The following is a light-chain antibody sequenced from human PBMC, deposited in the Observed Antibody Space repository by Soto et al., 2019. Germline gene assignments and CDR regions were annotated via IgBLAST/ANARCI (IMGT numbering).Light chain of an antibody. CDR3: SSYTSSNTLVV. CDR2: DVI. V-gene: IGLV2-14*03. J-gene: IGLJ2*01. CDR1: SSDVGGYNY. Sequence: QSALTQPASVSGSPGQSITISCTGTSSDVGGYNYVSWYQQYPGKAPKLMIYDVIHRSSGVSNRFSGSKSGNMASLTISGLQADDEADYYCSSYTSSNTLVVFGGGTKLTVL.